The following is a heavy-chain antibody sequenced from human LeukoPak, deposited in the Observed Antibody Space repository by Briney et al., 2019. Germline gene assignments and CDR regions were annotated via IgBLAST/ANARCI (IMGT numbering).Heavy chain of an antibody. V-gene: IGHV1-2*02. CDR3: ARDGVLPWFGELFSFDY. Sequence: ASVKVSCKASGYTFTGYYMHWVRQAPGQGLEWMGWINPNSGGTNYAQKFQGRVTMTRVPSIRTAYMALRRLRSDDTAVYYCARDGVLPWFGELFSFDYWGQGTLVTVSS. J-gene: IGHJ4*02. CDR2: INPNSGGT. D-gene: IGHD3-10*01. CDR1: GYTFTGYY.